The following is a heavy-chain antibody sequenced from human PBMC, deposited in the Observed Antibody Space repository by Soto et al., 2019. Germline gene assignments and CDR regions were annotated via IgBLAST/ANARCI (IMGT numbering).Heavy chain of an antibody. V-gene: IGHV4-59*01. D-gene: IGHD3-16*02. CDR1: GGSISPFY. CDR3: AKDSDVWGSYRLAPLGYGMDV. CDR2: LYYSGNT. Sequence: SETLSLTCTVSGGSISPFYWSWVRQPPGKGLEWIGYLYYSGNTNYNPSLKSRVTISVDASKNQVSLRLTSVTAADTAVYYCAKDSDVWGSYRLAPLGYGMDVWGQGTTVTVSS. J-gene: IGHJ6*02.